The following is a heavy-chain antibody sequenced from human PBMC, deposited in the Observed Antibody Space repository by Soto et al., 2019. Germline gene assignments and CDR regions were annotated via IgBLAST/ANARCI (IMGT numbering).Heavy chain of an antibody. J-gene: IGHJ6*02. CDR2: INPNSGGT. D-gene: IGHD4-17*01. CDR1: GYPFTGHY. CDR3: ARDRSYGDYYYYGMDV. Sequence: ASVKVSCKASGYPFTGHYMHWVRQAPGQGLEWMGWINPNSGGTNYAQKFQGWVTMTRDTSISTAYMELSRLRSDDTAVYYCARDRSYGDYYYYGMDVWGQGTTVTVSS. V-gene: IGHV1-2*04.